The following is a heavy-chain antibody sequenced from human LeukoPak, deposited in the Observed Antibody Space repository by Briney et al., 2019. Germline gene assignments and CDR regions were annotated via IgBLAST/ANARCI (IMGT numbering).Heavy chain of an antibody. V-gene: IGHV3-30*18. CDR3: AKGGSGSYYYYGVDV. D-gene: IGHD2-15*01. CDR2: ISPDGSNK. CDR1: GLTFTSFG. Sequence: GTSLRLFCAASGLTFTSFGMHWVRQAPGKGLEWVAVISPDGSNKYYADSVKGRFTISRDNSKNTLFLQMNSLRPEETAVYYCAKGGSGSYYYYGVDVWGQGTTVTVSS. J-gene: IGHJ6*02.